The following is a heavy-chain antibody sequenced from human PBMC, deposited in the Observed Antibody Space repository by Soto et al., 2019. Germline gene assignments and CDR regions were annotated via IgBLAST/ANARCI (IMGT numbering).Heavy chain of an antibody. CDR1: GGSISSGGYS. CDR3: ARVPSP. Sequence: SETLSLTCAVSGGSISSGGYSWSWIRQPPGKGLEWIGYIYHSGNTYYNPSLKSRVSISVDRSKNQFSLKLSSVTAADTAVYYCARVPSPWGHGTLVTVS. J-gene: IGHJ5*02. V-gene: IGHV4-30-2*01. CDR2: IYHSGNT.